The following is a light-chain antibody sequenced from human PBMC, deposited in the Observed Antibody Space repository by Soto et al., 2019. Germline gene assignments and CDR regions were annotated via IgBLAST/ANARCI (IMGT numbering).Light chain of an antibody. J-gene: IGKJ3*01. CDR3: QKYNSAPFT. Sequence: DIQMTQSPSSLSASVGDRVTITCRARQAISNHLGWYRQKPGKVPELLIYAASLLASGVPSRFSGSGSVTDFTLTSSSLQPEYVATYYCQKYNSAPFTVGPGTKVHIK. CDR1: QAISNH. V-gene: IGKV1-27*01. CDR2: AAS.